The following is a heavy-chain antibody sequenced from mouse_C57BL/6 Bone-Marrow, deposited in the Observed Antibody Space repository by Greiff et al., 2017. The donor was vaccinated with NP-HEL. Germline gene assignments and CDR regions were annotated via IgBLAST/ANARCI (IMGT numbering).Heavy chain of an antibody. V-gene: IGHV5-15*01. D-gene: IGHD1-1*01. Sequence: EVKLMESGGGLVQPGGSLKLSCAASGFTFSDYGMAWVRQAPRKGPEWVAFISNLAYSIYYADTVTGRFTISRENAKSTLYLEMSSLRSEDTAMYYCARLSLTTVVAHWYFDVWGTGTTVTVSS. CDR2: ISNLAYSI. J-gene: IGHJ1*03. CDR3: ARLSLTTVVAHWYFDV. CDR1: GFTFSDYG.